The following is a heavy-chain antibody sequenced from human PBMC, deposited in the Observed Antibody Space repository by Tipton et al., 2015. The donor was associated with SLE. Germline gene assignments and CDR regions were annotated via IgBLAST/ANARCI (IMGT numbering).Heavy chain of an antibody. CDR1: GYTFTGFY. Sequence: QSGPEVKKPGASVKVSCKAPGYTFTGFYIHWVRQAPGRGLEWMGWINSNSGDANHAQRFQGRVTMTRDTSISTAYMELRRLTSGDTAVYYCASGYGFHYFDYWGQGTLVTVSS. CDR3: ASGYGFHYFDY. J-gene: IGHJ4*02. D-gene: IGHD5-12*01. CDR2: INSNSGDA. V-gene: IGHV1-2*02.